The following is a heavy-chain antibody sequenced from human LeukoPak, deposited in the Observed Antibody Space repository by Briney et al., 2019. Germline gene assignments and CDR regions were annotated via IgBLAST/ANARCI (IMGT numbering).Heavy chain of an antibody. Sequence: GGSLRLSCAASGFTFSSYSMNWVRQAPGKVLEWVSSISSSSSYIYYADSVKGRFTISRDNAKSSLYLQMNSLRAEDTAVYYCARDSFTGTTIDYWGQGTLVTVSS. J-gene: IGHJ4*02. CDR1: GFTFSSYS. CDR3: ARDSFTGTTIDY. CDR2: ISSSSSYI. V-gene: IGHV3-21*01. D-gene: IGHD1-7*01.